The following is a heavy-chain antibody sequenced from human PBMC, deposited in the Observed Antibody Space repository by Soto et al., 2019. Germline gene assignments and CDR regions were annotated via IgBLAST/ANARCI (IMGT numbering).Heavy chain of an antibody. J-gene: IGHJ4*02. Sequence: EVQLLESGGGLVQPGGSLRLSCAASGCTFSSYAMSWVRQAPGKGLEWVSAISGSGGSTYYADSVKGRFTISRDNSKNTLYLQMNSLRAEDTAVYYCAKDGGATVTTEGYDYWGQGTLVTVSS. CDR2: ISGSGGST. V-gene: IGHV3-23*01. CDR3: AKDGGATVTTEGYDY. CDR1: GCTFSSYA. D-gene: IGHD4-17*01.